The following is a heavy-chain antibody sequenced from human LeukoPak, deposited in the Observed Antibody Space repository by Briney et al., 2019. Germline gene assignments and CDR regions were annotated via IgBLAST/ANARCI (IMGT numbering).Heavy chain of an antibody. CDR1: GFSISSHW. D-gene: IGHD6-19*01. J-gene: IGHJ4*02. CDR3: TRDRGSSGWYEFDY. Sequence: GGSLRLSCAASGFSISSHWMTWVRQAPGKGLECVAFIKQDGSEKYYVDSVKGRFTIFRDNAKNSLYLQMNSLRAEDTAVYYCTRDRGSSGWYEFDYWGQGTLVTVSS. V-gene: IGHV3-7*01. CDR2: IKQDGSEK.